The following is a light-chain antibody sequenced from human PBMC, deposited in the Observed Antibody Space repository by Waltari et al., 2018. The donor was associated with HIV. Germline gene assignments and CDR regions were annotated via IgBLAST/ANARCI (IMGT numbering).Light chain of an antibody. Sequence: QSALTQPASVSGSPGQSITISCTGTSSDVGAYNYVSWYQQHPGKAPKLMIYEVSNRPSGVSNRFSASKSGNTASLTISGLQAKDEADYYCSSYTTNNTRVFGGGTKLTVL. J-gene: IGLJ3*02. CDR2: EVS. CDR1: SSDVGAYNY. V-gene: IGLV2-14*03. CDR3: SSYTTNNTRV.